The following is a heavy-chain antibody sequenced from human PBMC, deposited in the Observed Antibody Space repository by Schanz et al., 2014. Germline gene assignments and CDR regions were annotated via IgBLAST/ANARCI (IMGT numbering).Heavy chain of an antibody. CDR1: GDTLSSYG. D-gene: IGHD3-22*01. V-gene: IGHV1-69*04. J-gene: IGHJ3*02. CDR3: ARDIQYHYDTSGPVGAFDI. CDR2: IIPNLGSA. Sequence: QVQLVQSGAEVKKPGSSVTVSCKASGDTLSSYGISWVRQAPGQGLEWMGRIIPNLGSANYAQKFQGRVTITADKSTSTAYMDLSSLRSDDTAVYYCARDIQYHYDTSGPVGAFDIWGQGTVVTVSS.